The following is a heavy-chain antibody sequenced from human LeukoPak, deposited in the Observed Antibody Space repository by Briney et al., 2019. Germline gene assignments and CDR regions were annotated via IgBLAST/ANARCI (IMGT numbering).Heavy chain of an antibody. Sequence: ASVKVSCTASGYTFTSYDINWVRQATGQGLEWMGWMNPNSGNTGYAQKFQGRVTMTRSTSIGTAYMELSSLRSDDTAVYYCARGYFGPWGQGTLVTVSS. J-gene: IGHJ5*02. CDR3: ARGYFGP. CDR1: GYTFTSYD. D-gene: IGHD3-9*01. CDR2: MNPNSGNT. V-gene: IGHV1-8*01.